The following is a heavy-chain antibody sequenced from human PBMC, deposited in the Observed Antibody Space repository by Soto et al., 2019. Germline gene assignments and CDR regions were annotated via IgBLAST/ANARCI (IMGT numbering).Heavy chain of an antibody. D-gene: IGHD3-3*01. CDR3: AKGQSTYYDFWSRYYDWFDP. Sequence: GWSLRLSCAASVFTFINYAMSWVRQAPGKGLEWISTISGSGGSTYYADSVKGRFTISRDNSKNTLYLQMNSLRAENTAVYYCAKGQSTYYDFWSRYYDWFDPWGQGTLVTVSS. V-gene: IGHV3-23*01. J-gene: IGHJ5*02. CDR2: ISGSGGST. CDR1: VFTFINYA.